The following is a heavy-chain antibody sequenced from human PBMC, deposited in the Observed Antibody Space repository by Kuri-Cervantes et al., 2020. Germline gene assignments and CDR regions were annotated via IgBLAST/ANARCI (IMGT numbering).Heavy chain of an antibody. V-gene: IGHV4-34*01. Sequence: ESLKISCAVYGGSFSGYYWSWIRQPPGKGLEWIGEINHSGSTNYNPSLKSRVTISVDTSKNQFSLKLSSVTAADTAVYYCARLPRLGELSPNAFDIWGRGTMVTVSS. CDR2: INHSGST. CDR1: GGSFSGYY. CDR3: ARLPRLGELSPNAFDI. D-gene: IGHD3-16*02. J-gene: IGHJ3*02.